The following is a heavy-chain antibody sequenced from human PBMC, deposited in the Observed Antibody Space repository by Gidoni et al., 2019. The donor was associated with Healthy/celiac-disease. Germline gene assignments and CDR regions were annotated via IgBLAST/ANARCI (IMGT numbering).Heavy chain of an antibody. CDR1: GFTFSSYS. V-gene: IGHV3-21*01. J-gene: IGHJ5*02. D-gene: IGHD4-17*01. Sequence: EVQLVESGGGLVKPGGSLRLSCAASGFTFSSYSMNWVRQAPGKGLEWVSSISSSSSYIYYADSVKGRFTISRDNAKNSLYLQMNSLRAEDTAVYYCARVAPDYGWSFDPWGQGTLVTVSS. CDR2: ISSSSSYI. CDR3: ARVAPDYGWSFDP.